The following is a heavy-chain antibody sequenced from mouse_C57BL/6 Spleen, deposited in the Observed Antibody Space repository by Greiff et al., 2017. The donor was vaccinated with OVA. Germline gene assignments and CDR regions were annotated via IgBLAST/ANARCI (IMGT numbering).Heavy chain of an antibody. J-gene: IGHJ2*01. D-gene: IGHD1-1*01. CDR2: INPSNGGT. Sequence: QVQLQQPGTELVKPGASVKLSCKASGYTFTSYWMHWVKQRPGQGLEWIGNINPSNGGTNYNEKFKSKATLTVDKSSSTAYMQLSSLTSEDAAVDYYARSVITTVVHFDYWGQGTTLTVSS. V-gene: IGHV1-53*01. CDR3: ARSVITTVVHFDY. CDR1: GYTFTSYW.